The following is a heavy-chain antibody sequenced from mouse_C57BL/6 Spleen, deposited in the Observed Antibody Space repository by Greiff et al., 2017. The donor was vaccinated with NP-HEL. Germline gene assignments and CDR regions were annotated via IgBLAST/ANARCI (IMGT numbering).Heavy chain of an antibody. D-gene: IGHD2-2*01. CDR2: IDPSDSYT. V-gene: IGHV1-50*01. CDR3: ARSEGYDGYYAMDY. J-gene: IGHJ4*01. Sequence: QVQLQQPGAELVKPGASVKLSCKASGYTFTSYWMQWVKQRPGQGLEWIGEIDPSDSYTNYNQKFKGKATLTVDKSSSTAYMQFSSLTSEDSAVYYCARSEGYDGYYAMDYWGQGTSVTVSS. CDR1: GYTFTSYW.